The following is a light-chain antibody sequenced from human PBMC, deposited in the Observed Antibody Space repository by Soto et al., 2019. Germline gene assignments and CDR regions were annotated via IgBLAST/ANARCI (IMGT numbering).Light chain of an antibody. CDR3: QQYYQSLWT. CDR1: QSVLSSSNNKNY. Sequence: DIVMTQSPDSLAVSLGERATINCKSSQSVLSSSNNKNYLAWYQQKPGHPPKLLIYWASTRESGVPDRFSGGGSGTDFTLTISSLQAEDVAVYYCQQYYQSLWTFGQGTKVEIK. J-gene: IGKJ1*01. V-gene: IGKV4-1*01. CDR2: WAS.